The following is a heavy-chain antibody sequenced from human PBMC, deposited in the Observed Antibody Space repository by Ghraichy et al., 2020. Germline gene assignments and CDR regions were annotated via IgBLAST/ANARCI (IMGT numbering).Heavy chain of an antibody. D-gene: IGHD3-22*01. J-gene: IGHJ6*02. CDR2: ICHRGST. Sequence: SETLSLTCTVSGGSFSSYCWSWIRQSPGKGLEWIGDICHRGSTNYNPSLKSRVTISVDTSKNQFSLNLNSLTAADTAVYFCAGDKYDRAGSKGMDVWGQGT. CDR1: GGSFSSYC. V-gene: IGHV4-59*12. CDR3: AGDKYDRAGSKGMDV.